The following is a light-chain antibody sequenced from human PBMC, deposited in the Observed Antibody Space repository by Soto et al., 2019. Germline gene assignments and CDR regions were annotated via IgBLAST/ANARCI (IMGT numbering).Light chain of an antibody. V-gene: IGLV1-47*01. Sequence: QTVVPQPHSASGAPGQRVTISCSGSSSNIGSNYVYWYQQLPGTAPRLLIFRNTQRPSGVPDRFSGSKSGTSASLAISGLRSEDGADYYCASWDDSLSDVVFGGGTKLTVL. CDR3: ASWDDSLSDVV. CDR1: SSNIGSNY. J-gene: IGLJ2*01. CDR2: RNT.